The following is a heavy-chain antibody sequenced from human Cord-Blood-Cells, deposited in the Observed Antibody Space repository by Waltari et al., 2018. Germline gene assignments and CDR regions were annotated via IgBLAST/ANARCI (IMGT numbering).Heavy chain of an antibody. CDR3: TRDRYDFWSGYWVYYGMDV. J-gene: IGHJ6*02. CDR2: IRTKAYGGTT. CDR1: GFTFGAYA. D-gene: IGHD3-3*01. V-gene: IGHV3-49*04. Sequence: VQLVESGGGLVQTGRSLRLSCPASGFTFGAYAMSRVCLATGKGIAGVGFIRTKAYGGTTEDAASVKGRFTISRDDSKSIAYLQMNSLKTEDTAVYYCTRDRYDFWSGYWVYYGMDVWGQGTTVTVSS.